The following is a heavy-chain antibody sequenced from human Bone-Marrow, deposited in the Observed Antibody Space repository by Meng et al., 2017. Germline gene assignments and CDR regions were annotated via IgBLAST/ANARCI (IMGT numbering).Heavy chain of an antibody. CDR1: GGSISSSSYY. V-gene: IGHV4-39*01. D-gene: IGHD2-15*01. J-gene: IGHJ4*02. CDR2: IYYSGGT. Sequence: QVQLQESGPGLVNPSGTLSLTCTVSGGSISSSSYYWGWIRQPPGKGLEWIGSIYYSGGTYYNPSLKSRVTISVDTSKNQFSLKLSSVTAADTAVYYCARGGYCSGGSCNWGQGTLVTVSS. CDR3: ARGGYCSGGSCN.